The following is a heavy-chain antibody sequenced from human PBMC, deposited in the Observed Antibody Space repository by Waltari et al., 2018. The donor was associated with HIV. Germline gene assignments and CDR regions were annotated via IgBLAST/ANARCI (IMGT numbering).Heavy chain of an antibody. CDR2: IYYTGTT. V-gene: IGHV4-39*01. CDR1: GGSVIHSDYY. D-gene: IGHD2-8*01. Sequence: QLQLQQSGPGLVKPSETLSLTCTVSGGSVIHSDYYWDFIRQSPGKGLEWIGNIYYTGTTVYKPSLRSRFTMSADLSRNQCSLRLNAVTAADTAIYYCARRPRMAAFYLYYGMDVWGQGTTVTVSS. J-gene: IGHJ6*02. CDR3: ARRPRMAAFYLYYGMDV.